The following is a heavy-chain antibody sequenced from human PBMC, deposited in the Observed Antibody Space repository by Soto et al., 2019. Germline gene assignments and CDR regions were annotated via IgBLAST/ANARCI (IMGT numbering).Heavy chain of an antibody. CDR1: GFTFSSYW. J-gene: IGHJ5*02. CDR2: IKQDGSEK. D-gene: IGHD6-13*01. Sequence: GGSLRLSCAASGFTFSSYWMSWVRQAPGKGLEWVANIKQDGSEKYYVDSVKGRFTISRDNAKNSLYLQMNSLRAEDTAVYYCARDRRDSSSWYKVYNWFDPWGQGTLLTVSS. V-gene: IGHV3-7*03. CDR3: ARDRRDSSSWYKVYNWFDP.